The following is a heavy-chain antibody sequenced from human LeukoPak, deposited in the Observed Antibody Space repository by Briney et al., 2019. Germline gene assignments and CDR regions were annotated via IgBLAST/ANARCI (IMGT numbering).Heavy chain of an antibody. Sequence: ASVKVSCKASGYTFTGYYMHWVRQAPGQGLQWMGWINPNSGDTHFPQKFQGRVTMTTDTSITTAYMELRSLRSDDTAVYYCAKLDSLYYFDYWGQGTLVTVSS. CDR1: GYTFTGYY. CDR2: INPNSGDT. V-gene: IGHV1-2*02. CDR3: AKLDSLYYFDY. J-gene: IGHJ4*02. D-gene: IGHD3/OR15-3a*01.